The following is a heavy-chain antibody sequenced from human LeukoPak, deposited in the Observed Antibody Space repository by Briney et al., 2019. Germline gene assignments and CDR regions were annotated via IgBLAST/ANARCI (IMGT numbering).Heavy chain of an antibody. CDR2: ISYDGSNK. Sequence: PGRSLRLSCAASGFTFSSYAMHWVRQAPGKGLEWVAVISYDGSNKYYADSVKGRFTISRDNAKTSLYLHMNSLKDEDTAVYYCARGALDFDYWGQGTLVTVSS. J-gene: IGHJ4*02. CDR3: ARGALDFDY. CDR1: GFTFSSYA. V-gene: IGHV3-30-3*01.